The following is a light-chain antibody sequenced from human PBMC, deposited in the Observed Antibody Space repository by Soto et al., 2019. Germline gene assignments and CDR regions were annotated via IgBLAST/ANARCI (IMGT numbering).Light chain of an antibody. CDR1: KLGDKY. CDR3: QAWDSSTGV. J-gene: IGLJ2*01. Sequence: SYELTQPPSVSVSPGQTASITCSGDKLGDKYACWYQQKPGQSPVLVIYQDSKRPSGIPERFSGSNSGNTATLTISGTQAMDEADHYCQAWDSSTGVFGGGTKLTGL. V-gene: IGLV3-1*01. CDR2: QDS.